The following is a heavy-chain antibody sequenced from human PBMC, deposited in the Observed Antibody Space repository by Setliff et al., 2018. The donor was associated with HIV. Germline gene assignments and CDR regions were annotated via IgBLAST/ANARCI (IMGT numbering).Heavy chain of an antibody. CDR1: GYTFTNFG. D-gene: IGHD1-26*01. CDR2: ISAYNGNT. V-gene: IGHV1-18*01. J-gene: IGHJ6*03. CDR3: ARGGQYSGSYLPRDYYMDV. Sequence: ASVKVSCKASGYTFTNFGISWVRQAPGQGLEWMGWISAYNGNTDYAQKFQGRVTMTRDTSTSTVYMELSSLRSEGTAVYYCARGGQYSGSYLPRDYYMDVWGKGTTVTVSS.